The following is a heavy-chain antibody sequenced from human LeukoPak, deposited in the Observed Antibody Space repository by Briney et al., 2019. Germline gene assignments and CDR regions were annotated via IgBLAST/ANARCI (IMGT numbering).Heavy chain of an antibody. CDR1: GCTFTGYY. CDR3: ARDRTMIVGDAFDI. Sequence: ASVKVSCKASGCTFTGYYMHWVRQAPGQGLEWMGWINPNSGGTNYAQKFQGRVTMTRDTSISTAYMELSRLRSDDTAVYYCARDRTMIVGDAFDIWGQGTMVTVSS. D-gene: IGHD3-22*01. V-gene: IGHV1-2*02. CDR2: INPNSGGT. J-gene: IGHJ3*02.